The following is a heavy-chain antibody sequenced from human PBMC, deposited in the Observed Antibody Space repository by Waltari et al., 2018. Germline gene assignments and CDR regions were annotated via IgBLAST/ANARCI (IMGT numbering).Heavy chain of an antibody. CDR2: INTNTGNP. CDR3: ARSRVEYLHGQHHYYYYGMDV. Sequence: QVQLVQSGSELKKPGASVKVSCKASGYTFTSYAMNWVRQAPGHGLEWMGWINTNTGNPTYAQGFTGRFVFSLDTSVSTAYLQISSLKAEDTAVYYCARSRVEYLHGQHHYYYYGMDVWGQGTTVTVSS. J-gene: IGHJ6*02. D-gene: IGHD6-13*01. CDR1: GYTFTSYA. V-gene: IGHV7-4-1*02.